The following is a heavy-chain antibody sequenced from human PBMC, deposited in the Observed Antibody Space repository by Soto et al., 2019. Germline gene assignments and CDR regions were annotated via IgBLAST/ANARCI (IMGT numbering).Heavy chain of an antibody. V-gene: IGHV1-18*01. CDR3: ARDLIAARPGWFDP. Sequence: QVQLVQSGAEVKKPGASVKVSCKASGYTFSTYGISWVRQAPGQGLEWMGWISAYNGNTIYAQKLQGRVTMTTDTSTSTAYMELRSLRSDDTAMYYCARDLIAARPGWFDPWGQGTLVTVSS. J-gene: IGHJ5*02. CDR2: ISAYNGNT. D-gene: IGHD6-6*01. CDR1: GYTFSTYG.